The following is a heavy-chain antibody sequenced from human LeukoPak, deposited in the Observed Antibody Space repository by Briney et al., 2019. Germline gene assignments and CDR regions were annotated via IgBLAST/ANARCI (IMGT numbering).Heavy chain of an antibody. CDR2: ISGSGGST. V-gene: IGHV3-23*01. CDR3: ARVRSHFEGRKDAFDI. Sequence: GGSLRLSCAASGFTFSSYAMSWVRQAPGKGLEWVSAISGSGGSTYYADSVKGRFTISRDNSKNTLYLQMNSLRAEDTAVYYCARVRSHFEGRKDAFDIWGQGTMVTVSS. D-gene: IGHD1-14*01. CDR1: GFTFSSYA. J-gene: IGHJ3*02.